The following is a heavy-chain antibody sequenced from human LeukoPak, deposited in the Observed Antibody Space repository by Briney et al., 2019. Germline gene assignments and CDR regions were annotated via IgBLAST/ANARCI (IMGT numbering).Heavy chain of an antibody. CDR3: ARRGSYYTADY. CDR1: GASVSRNW. V-gene: IGHV4-4*02. D-gene: IGHD1-26*01. Sequence: SGTLSLTCTVSGASVSRNWWSWVRQPPGKGLEWIGEIHHSGGTNYNPSLKSRVTMSLDNSNNHFSLKLSSVTAADTAVYYCARRGSYYTADYWGQGTLVTVSS. J-gene: IGHJ4*02. CDR2: IHHSGGT.